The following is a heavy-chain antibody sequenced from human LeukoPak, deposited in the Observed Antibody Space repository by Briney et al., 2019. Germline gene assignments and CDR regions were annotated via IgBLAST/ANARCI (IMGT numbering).Heavy chain of an antibody. CDR2: IKSKTDGGTT. V-gene: IGHV3-15*01. Sequence: GGSLRLSCAASGFTFSNAWMSWVRQAPGKRLEWVGRIKSKTDGGTTDYAAPVKGRFTISRDDSKNTLYLQMNSLKTEDTAVYYCTTAPSCGGDCYAYWGQGTLVTVSS. J-gene: IGHJ4*02. CDR3: TTAPSCGGDCYAY. CDR1: GFTFSNAW. D-gene: IGHD2-21*02.